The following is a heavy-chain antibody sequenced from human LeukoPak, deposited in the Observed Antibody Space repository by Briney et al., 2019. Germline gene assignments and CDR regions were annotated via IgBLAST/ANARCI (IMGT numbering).Heavy chain of an antibody. D-gene: IGHD7-27*01. CDR2: IRFDGTNR. Sequence: GGSLRLSCVASGFPFHNYWMTWVRQAPGKGLEWVSFIRFDGTNRHYVDSVKGRFTISRDNANNMLYLQMNSLNFEDTAVYYCARDAYHSGDLDQWGEGTLVIVSS. J-gene: IGHJ4*02. V-gene: IGHV3-30*02. CDR1: GFPFHNYW. CDR3: ARDAYHSGDLDQ.